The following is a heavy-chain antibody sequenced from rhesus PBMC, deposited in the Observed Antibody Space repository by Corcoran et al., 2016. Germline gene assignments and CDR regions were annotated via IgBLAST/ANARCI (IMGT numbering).Heavy chain of an antibody. V-gene: IGHV1-198*02. CDR1: GFTFGIYA. CDR2: IIPLVGIT. CDR3: VRGPIFGLVTPTYFEF. Sequence: QVQLVQSGAEVKKPGASVKVSCKAAGFTFGIYAINWVRQAPGQGLEWMGVIIPLVGITNYADKFQGRVTITAVTSTSTAYMELSSLRSEDTAVYYCVRGPIFGLVTPTYFEFWGQGALITVSS. D-gene: IGHD3-3*01. J-gene: IGHJ1*01.